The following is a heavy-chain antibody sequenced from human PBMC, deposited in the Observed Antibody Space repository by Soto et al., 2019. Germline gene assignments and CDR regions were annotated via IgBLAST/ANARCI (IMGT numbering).Heavy chain of an antibody. CDR2: ISYDGSNK. J-gene: IGHJ3*02. CDR1: GFTFSSYG. V-gene: IGHV3-30*18. Sequence: GGSLRLSCAASGFTFSSYGMHWVRQAPGKGLEWVAVISYDGSNKYYADSVKGRFTISRDNSKNTLYLQMNSLRAEDTAVYYCAKMVGGYCSSTSCYGAFDIWGQGTMVTVSS. D-gene: IGHD2-2*01. CDR3: AKMVGGYCSSTSCYGAFDI.